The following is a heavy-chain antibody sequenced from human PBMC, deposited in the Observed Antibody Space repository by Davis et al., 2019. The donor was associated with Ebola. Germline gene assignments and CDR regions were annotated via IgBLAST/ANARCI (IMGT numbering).Heavy chain of an antibody. D-gene: IGHD2-2*01. CDR2: INPNSGGT. Sequence: ASVKVSCKASGGTFSSYVISWVRQAPGQGLEWMGWINPNSGGTNYAQKFQGRVTMTRDMSISTAYMELSRLRSDDTAVYYCARDRAVVPAAMLGYWGQGTLVTVSS. J-gene: IGHJ4*02. V-gene: IGHV1-2*02. CDR1: GGTFSSYV. CDR3: ARDRAVVPAAMLGY.